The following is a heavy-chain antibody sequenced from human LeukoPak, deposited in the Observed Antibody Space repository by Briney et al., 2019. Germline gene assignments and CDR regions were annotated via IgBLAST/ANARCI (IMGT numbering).Heavy chain of an antibody. CDR3: ARDLGYCSSTSCHIDPFDY. Sequence: PGGSLRLSCAASGFTFSSYSMNWVRQAPGKGLEWVSSISSSSSYIYYADSVKGRFTISRDNAKNSLYLQMNSLRAEDTAVYYCARDLGYCSSTSCHIDPFDYWGQGTLVTVSS. CDR2: ISSSSSYI. V-gene: IGHV3-21*01. CDR1: GFTFSSYS. D-gene: IGHD2-2*02. J-gene: IGHJ4*02.